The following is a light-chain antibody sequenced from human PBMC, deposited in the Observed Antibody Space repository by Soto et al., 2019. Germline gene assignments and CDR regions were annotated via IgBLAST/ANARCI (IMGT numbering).Light chain of an antibody. V-gene: IGKV1-39*01. CDR1: QSISNY. Sequence: DLEMTQSPSSLSASVGDSVTITCRASQSISNYLNWYQHKPGKGPKLLVYAASSLQSGVPTRFIGSGSGTEFTLTINSLQPEDVATYYRQQRYGTPLTFGGGTKIEIK. CDR3: QQRYGTPLT. J-gene: IGKJ4*02. CDR2: AAS.